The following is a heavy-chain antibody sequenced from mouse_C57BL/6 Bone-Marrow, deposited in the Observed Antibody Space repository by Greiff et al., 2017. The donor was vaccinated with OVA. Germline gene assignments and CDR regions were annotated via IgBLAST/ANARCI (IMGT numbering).Heavy chain of an antibody. CDR2: IHPNSGST. D-gene: IGHD1-1*01. Sequence: QVQLKQPGAELVKPGASVKLSCKASGYTFTSYWMHWVKQRPGQGLEWIGMIHPNSGSTNYNEKFKSKATLTVDKSSSTAYMQLSSLTSEDSAVYYCALHLLLRPRKTPVRFDVWGTGTTVTVSS. CDR1: GYTFTSYW. J-gene: IGHJ1*03. V-gene: IGHV1-64*01. CDR3: ALHLLLRPRKTPVRFDV.